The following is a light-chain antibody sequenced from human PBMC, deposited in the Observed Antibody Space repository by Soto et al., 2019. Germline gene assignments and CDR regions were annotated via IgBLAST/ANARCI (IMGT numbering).Light chain of an antibody. CDR1: QSVSSNY. CDR2: GAS. V-gene: IGKV3-20*01. Sequence: EIVLTQSPGTLSVSPGERATLSCRSSQSVSSNYLAWYQQKPGPAPRLLIYGASSRATGIPDRFSGSGSVTDFTLTISRLEPEDFAVYYCQQYGSSPITFGQGTRLEIK. J-gene: IGKJ5*01. CDR3: QQYGSSPIT.